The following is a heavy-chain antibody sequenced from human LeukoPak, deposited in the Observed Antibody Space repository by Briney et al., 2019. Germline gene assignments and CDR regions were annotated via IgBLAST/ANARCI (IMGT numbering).Heavy chain of an antibody. D-gene: IGHD1-26*01. CDR2: IYSIGST. J-gene: IGHJ4*02. V-gene: IGHV4-59*08. CDR3: ARHRVGATMVDY. CDR1: GGSISSYY. Sequence: SETLSLTCTVSGGSISSYYWSWIRQPPGKGLEWIGYIYSIGSTNYNPSLKSRVTISVDTSKNQFSLKLSSVTAADTAVYYCARHRVGATMVDYWGQGTLDTVSS.